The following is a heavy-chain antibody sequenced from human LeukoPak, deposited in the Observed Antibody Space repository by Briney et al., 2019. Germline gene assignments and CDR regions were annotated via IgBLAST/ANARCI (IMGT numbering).Heavy chain of an antibody. CDR3: AREYRFGELLEYNWFDP. D-gene: IGHD3-10*01. Sequence: GGSLRLSCAASGFTFSSYGMHWVRQAPGKGLEWVAVIWYDGSNKYYADSVKGRFTISRDNSKNTLYLQMNSLRAEDTAVYYCAREYRFGELLEYNWFDPWGQGTLVTVSS. CDR1: GFTFSSYG. V-gene: IGHV3-33*01. CDR2: IWYDGSNK. J-gene: IGHJ5*02.